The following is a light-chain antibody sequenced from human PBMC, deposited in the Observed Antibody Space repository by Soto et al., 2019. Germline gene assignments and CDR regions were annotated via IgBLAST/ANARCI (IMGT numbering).Light chain of an antibody. J-gene: IGKJ1*01. CDR2: GAS. Sequence: IVLTQSPGTLSLSPGXRTTLSCRASQSISRYLAWYQQKPGQGPRLLIYGASSRATGTPDRFSGSGSGTDFTLTINRLEPEDFAMYYCQQYGSSPPTFVQGTKVDIK. V-gene: IGKV3-20*01. CDR1: QSISRY. CDR3: QQYGSSPPT.